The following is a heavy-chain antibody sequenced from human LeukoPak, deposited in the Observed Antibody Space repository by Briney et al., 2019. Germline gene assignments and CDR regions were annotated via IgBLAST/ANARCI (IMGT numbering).Heavy chain of an antibody. Sequence: GESLKISCKGSGYSFTSYWIGWVRQMPGKGLEWMGIIYPGDSDTRYSPSFQGQVTISADKSISTAYLQWSSLKASDTAMYYCASHAYCGGDCYSSAFDIWGQGTMVTVSS. D-gene: IGHD2-21*01. V-gene: IGHV5-51*01. J-gene: IGHJ3*02. CDR3: ASHAYCGGDCYSSAFDI. CDR1: GYSFTSYW. CDR2: IYPGDSDT.